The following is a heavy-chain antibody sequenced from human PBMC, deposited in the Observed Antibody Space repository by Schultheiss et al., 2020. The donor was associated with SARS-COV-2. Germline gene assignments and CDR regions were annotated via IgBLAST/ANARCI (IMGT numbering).Heavy chain of an antibody. CDR3: ARGGPRAVAPMDV. D-gene: IGHD6-19*01. Sequence: GGSLRLSCAVSGFTFSDAWMNWVRQAPGKGLEWVSYISDSDNTKYYTDFVKGRFTISRDNTNNSLFLQMNSLRAEDTAVYYCARGGPRAVAPMDVWGQGTTVTVSS. CDR2: ISDSDNTK. J-gene: IGHJ6*02. CDR1: GFTFSDAW. V-gene: IGHV3-48*01.